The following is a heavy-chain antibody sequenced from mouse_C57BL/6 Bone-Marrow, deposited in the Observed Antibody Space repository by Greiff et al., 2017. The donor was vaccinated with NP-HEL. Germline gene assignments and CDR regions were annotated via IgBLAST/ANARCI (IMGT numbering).Heavy chain of an antibody. V-gene: IGHV1-64*01. J-gene: IGHJ4*01. CDR2: IHPNSGST. Sequence: VQLQQPGAELVKPGASVKLSCKASGYTFTSYWMHWVKQRPGQGLEWIGMIHPNSGSTNYNEKFKSKATLTVDKSSSTAYMQLSSLTSEDSAVYYCARSPGSTSLDYWGQGTSVTVSS. CDR1: GYTFTSYW. D-gene: IGHD5-1*01. CDR3: ARSPGSTSLDY.